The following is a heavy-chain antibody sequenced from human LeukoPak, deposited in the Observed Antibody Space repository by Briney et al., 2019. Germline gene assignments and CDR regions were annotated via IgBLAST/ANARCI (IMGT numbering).Heavy chain of an antibody. D-gene: IGHD5-12*01. CDR3: AREEVATIPYYYYYMDV. CDR2: INTNTGNP. Sequence: GASVKVSCKASGYTFSRYAINWVRQAPGQGLEWMGWINTNTGNPTYAQGFTGRFVFSLDTSVSTAYLQISSLKAEDTAVYYCAREEVATIPYYYYYMDVWGKGTTVTVSS. CDR1: GYTFSRYA. J-gene: IGHJ6*03. V-gene: IGHV7-4-1*02.